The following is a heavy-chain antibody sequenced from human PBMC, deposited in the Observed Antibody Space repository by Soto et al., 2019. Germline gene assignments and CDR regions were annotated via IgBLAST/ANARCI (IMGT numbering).Heavy chain of an antibody. Sequence: EMQLVESGGGLVKPGGAPRPSRASSGFIFNTYSKDWVRQAPGKGLEWVASISPSGSYMYYGDSLKGRFTVSRDNAKNSLYLQMDSLRADDTAIYYCARFGLVTFDCWGQGTLVTVSS. CDR2: ISPSGSYM. D-gene: IGHD3-3*01. CDR1: GFIFNTYS. V-gene: IGHV3-21*01. J-gene: IGHJ4*02. CDR3: ARFGLVTFDC.